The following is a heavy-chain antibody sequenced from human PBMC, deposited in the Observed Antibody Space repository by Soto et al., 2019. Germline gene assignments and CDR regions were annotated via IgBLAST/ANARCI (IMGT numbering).Heavy chain of an antibody. V-gene: IGHV1-3*01. D-gene: IGHD3-3*01. CDR2: INAGNGNT. CDR3: ARVPRADDFWSGYNY. J-gene: IGHJ4*02. CDR1: GYTFTSYA. Sequence: ASVKVSCKASGYTFTSYAMHWVRQAPGQRLEWMGWINAGNGNTKYSQKFQGRVTITRDTSVSTAYMELSSLRSEDTAVYYCARVPRADDFWSGYNYWGQGTLVTVSS.